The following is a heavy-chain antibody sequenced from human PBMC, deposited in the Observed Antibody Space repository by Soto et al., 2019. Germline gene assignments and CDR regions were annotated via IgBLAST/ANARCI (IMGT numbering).Heavy chain of an antibody. CDR2: IIPVFGTA. V-gene: IGHV1-69*13. D-gene: IGHD1-26*01. CDR1: GGTFSSYA. J-gene: IGHJ6*02. Sequence: ASVKVSCKASGGTFSSYAISCVRQAPGQVLEWMGGIIPVFGTANYAQKFQGRVTITADESTSTAYMELSSLRSEDTAVYYCARSSLVGATRYYYYYGMDVWGQGTTVTVSS. CDR3: ARSSLVGATRYYYYYGMDV.